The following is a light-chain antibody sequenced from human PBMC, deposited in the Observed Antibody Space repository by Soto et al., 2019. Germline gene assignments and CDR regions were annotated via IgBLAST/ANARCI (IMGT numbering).Light chain of an antibody. CDR1: SSDVGGYNY. V-gene: IGLV2-8*01. J-gene: IGLJ3*02. CDR3: NSYAGSNNWV. Sequence: QSVLTQPASVSGSPGQSITISCTGTSSDVGGYNYVSWYQQHPGKAPKLMIYEVSKRPSGVPDRFFGSKSGNTASLTVSGLQAEDEADYYCNSYAGSNNWVFGGGTKLTVL. CDR2: EVS.